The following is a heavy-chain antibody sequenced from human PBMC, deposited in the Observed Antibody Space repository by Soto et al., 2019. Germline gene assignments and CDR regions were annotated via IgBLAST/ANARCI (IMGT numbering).Heavy chain of an antibody. J-gene: IGHJ3*02. CDR2: IYYSGST. CDR3: ASGYSSSSDAFDI. V-gene: IGHV4-39*01. CDR1: GGSISSSSYY. D-gene: IGHD6-6*01. Sequence: KPSETLSLTCTVSGGSISSSSYYWGWIRQPPGKGLEWIGSIYYSGSTYYNPSLKSRVTISVDTSKNQFSLKLSSVTAADTAVYYCASGYSSSSDAFDIWGQGTMVTVSS.